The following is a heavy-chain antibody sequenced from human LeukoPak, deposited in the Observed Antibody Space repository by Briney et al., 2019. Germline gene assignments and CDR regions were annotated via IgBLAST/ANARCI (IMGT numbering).Heavy chain of an antibody. Sequence: ASVKVSCKASGYTFTSYYMHWVRQAPGQGLEWMGIINPSGGSTSYAQKFQGRVTMTRDMSTSTVYMERSSLRSEDTAVYYCARTDATVVTPCDAFDIWGQGTMVTVSS. V-gene: IGHV1-46*01. CDR2: INPSGGST. CDR3: ARTDATVVTPCDAFDI. CDR1: GYTFTSYY. J-gene: IGHJ3*02. D-gene: IGHD4-23*01.